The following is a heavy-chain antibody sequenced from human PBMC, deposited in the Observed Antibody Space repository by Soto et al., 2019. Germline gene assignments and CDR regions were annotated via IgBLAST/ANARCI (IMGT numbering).Heavy chain of an antibody. Sequence: EVQLVESGGGLVQPGGSLRLSCAASGFTVSSNYMSWVRQAPGKGLEWVSVIYSGGSTYYADSVKGRFTISRHNSKNTLYLQMNSLRAEDTAVYYCARENGDFHYYYYYYTDVWGKGTTVTVSS. CDR1: GFTVSSNY. CDR3: ARENGDFHYYYYYYTDV. J-gene: IGHJ6*03. D-gene: IGHD4-17*01. CDR2: IYSGGST. V-gene: IGHV3-53*04.